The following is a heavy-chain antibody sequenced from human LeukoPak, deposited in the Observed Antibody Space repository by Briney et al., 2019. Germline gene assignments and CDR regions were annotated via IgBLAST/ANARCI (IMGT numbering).Heavy chain of an antibody. CDR3: AKDIRFRTNGEDAFDI. V-gene: IGHV3-43*01. J-gene: IGHJ3*02. D-gene: IGHD2-8*01. Sequence: GGSLRLSCAASGFTFDDYTMHWVRQAPGKGLEWVSLISWDGGSTYYADSVKGRFTISRDNSKNSLYLQMNSLRTEDTALYYCAKDIRFRTNGEDAFDIWGQGTMVTVSS. CDR2: ISWDGGST. CDR1: GFTFDDYT.